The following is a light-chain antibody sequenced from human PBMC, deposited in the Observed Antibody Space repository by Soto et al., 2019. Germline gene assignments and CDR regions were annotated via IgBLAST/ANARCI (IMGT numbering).Light chain of an antibody. CDR2: GAS. CDR3: QQYGSSPS. CDR1: QSVSSSY. J-gene: IGKJ3*01. Sequence: EIVLTQSPGTLSLSPGERATLSCRASQSVSSSYLAWYRQRPGQAPRLLIYGASIRATGIPARFSGSGSGTDFTLTISRLEPEDFAVYYCQQYGSSPSFGPGTKVDIK. V-gene: IGKV3-20*01.